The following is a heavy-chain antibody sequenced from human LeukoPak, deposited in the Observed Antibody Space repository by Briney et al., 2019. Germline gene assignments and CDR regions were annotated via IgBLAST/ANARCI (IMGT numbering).Heavy chain of an antibody. Sequence: ASVKVSCKASGYTFTGYYMHWVRQAPGQGLEWMGWINPNSGGTNYAQKFQSRVTMTRDTSISTAYMELSRLRSDDTAVYYCARVRGLGSADAFDIWGQGTMVTVSS. J-gene: IGHJ3*02. CDR3: ARVRGLGSADAFDI. CDR1: GYTFTGYY. D-gene: IGHD3-10*01. V-gene: IGHV1-2*02. CDR2: INPNSGGT.